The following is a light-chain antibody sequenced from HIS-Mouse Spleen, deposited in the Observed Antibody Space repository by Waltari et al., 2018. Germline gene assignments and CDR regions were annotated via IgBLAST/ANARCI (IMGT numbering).Light chain of an antibody. V-gene: IGLV2-14*03. CDR1: SSDVGGYNY. Sequence: QSALTQPASVSGSPGQSITIPCTGTSSDVGGYNYVSWYQQHPGKAPKLMIYDVSNRPSGVSNRFSGSKSGNTASLTISGLQAEDEADYYCCSYAGSSTWVFGGGTKLTVL. J-gene: IGLJ3*02. CDR2: DVS. CDR3: CSYAGSSTWV.